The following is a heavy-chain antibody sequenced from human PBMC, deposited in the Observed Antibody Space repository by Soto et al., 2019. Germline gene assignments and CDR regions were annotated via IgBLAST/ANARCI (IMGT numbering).Heavy chain of an antibody. CDR3: ARDLSGRADV. CDR2: INPDGSEK. J-gene: IGHJ6*02. V-gene: IGHV3-7*01. CDR1: GFTFSSYW. D-gene: IGHD3-10*01. Sequence: EVQLVESGGGLVQPGGSLRLSCAASGFTFSSYWMSWVRRAPGRGLEWVANINPDGSEKYYVDSVKGRFTISRDHARNTLYLQMNSLRAEDTAVYYCARDLSGRADVWGQGTTVTVSS.